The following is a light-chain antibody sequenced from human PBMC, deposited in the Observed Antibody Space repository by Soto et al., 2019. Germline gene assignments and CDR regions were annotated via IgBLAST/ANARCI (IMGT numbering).Light chain of an antibody. Sequence: EIAMTQSPATLSVSPGERVTLSCRASQSIIVNLAWYQKKPGQDPRLLIYAASTRATGIPARFSGGGSGTEFTLTIGSLQSEDFAIYYCQQFHTWPLTFGGGTKVEIK. CDR1: QSIIVN. V-gene: IGKV3-15*01. CDR2: AAS. CDR3: QQFHTWPLT. J-gene: IGKJ4*01.